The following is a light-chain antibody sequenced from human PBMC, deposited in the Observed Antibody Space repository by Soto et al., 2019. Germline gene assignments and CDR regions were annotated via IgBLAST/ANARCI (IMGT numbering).Light chain of an antibody. Sequence: DIQMTQSPSSLSASVGDRVTITCRASQGISTYLVWYQQRQGRAPKLLIYDASSLLSGVPSRFRGSDSGTDFTLPINSLQPEDFATYYCQQSYRTPDTFGQGTKLETK. CDR2: DAS. CDR3: QQSYRTPDT. CDR1: QGISTY. J-gene: IGKJ2*01. V-gene: IGKV1-39*01.